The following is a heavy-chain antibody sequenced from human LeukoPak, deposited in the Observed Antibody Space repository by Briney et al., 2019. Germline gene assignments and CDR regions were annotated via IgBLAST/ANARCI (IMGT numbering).Heavy chain of an antibody. CDR2: ISSDGSRV. CDR3: ARDLTTVVRSDAFDI. J-gene: IGHJ3*02. D-gene: IGHD4-23*01. Sequence: GGSLRLSCAASGFTFSDYWMHWVRHAPGKGLVWVSRISSDGSRVTYADSVKGRFTISRDNAKNTLYLQMNSLRAEDTAVYYCARDLTTVVRSDAFDIWGQGTMVTVSS. CDR1: GFTFSDYW. V-gene: IGHV3-74*01.